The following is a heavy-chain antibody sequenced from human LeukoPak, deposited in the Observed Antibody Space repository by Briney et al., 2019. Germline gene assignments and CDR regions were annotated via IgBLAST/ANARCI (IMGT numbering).Heavy chain of an antibody. V-gene: IGHV3-48*03. CDR3: ARQRVTMIVPWFDP. CDR2: ISISGSTI. D-gene: IGHD3-22*01. J-gene: IGHJ5*02. CDR1: GFTFSSDE. Sequence: GGSLRPSCAASGFTFSSDEMNWVRQAPGKGLEWVSYISISGSTIYYADSVKGRFTISRDNAKDSLYLQMNSLRAEDTAVYYCARQRVTMIVPWFDPWGQGTLVTVSS.